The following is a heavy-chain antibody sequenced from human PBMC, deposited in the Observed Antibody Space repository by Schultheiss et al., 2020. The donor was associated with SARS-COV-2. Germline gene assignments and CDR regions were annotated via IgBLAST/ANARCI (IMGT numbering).Heavy chain of an antibody. D-gene: IGHD3-22*01. CDR2: IYYSGST. CDR1: GGSISTYY. V-gene: IGHV4-59*01. J-gene: IGHJ4*02. Sequence: SETLSLTCTVSGGSISTYYWSWIRQPPEKGLEWIGYIYYSGSTNYNPSLKSRVTISVDTSKNQFSLKLSSVTAADTAVYYCARVSDSSGYYWGIDYWGQGTLVTVSS. CDR3: ARVSDSSGYYWGIDY.